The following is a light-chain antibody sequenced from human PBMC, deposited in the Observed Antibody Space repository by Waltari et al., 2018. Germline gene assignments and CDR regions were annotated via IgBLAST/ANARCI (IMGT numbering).Light chain of an antibody. Sequence: SSELTQDPAVSVALGQTVRITCQGDSLRDYYVSWNQQKPGQAPVLVIYGENKRPSGIQDRFSGSSSGNTASLTITGAQAEDEADYYCLSRDSTGSHPVFGGGTKLTVL. CDR2: GEN. J-gene: IGLJ2*01. CDR1: SLRDYY. V-gene: IGLV3-19*01. CDR3: LSRDSTGSHPV.